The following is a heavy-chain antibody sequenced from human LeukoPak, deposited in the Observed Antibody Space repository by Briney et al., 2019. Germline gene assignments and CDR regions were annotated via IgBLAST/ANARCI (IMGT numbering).Heavy chain of an antibody. J-gene: IGHJ4*02. D-gene: IGHD3-16*02. CDR3: AREGGIMITFGGVIEPYYFDY. Sequence: SGPALVKPTQTLTLTCTFSGFSLSTSGMRVSWIRQPPGKALEWLARIDWDDDKFYSTSLKTRLTISKDTSKNQVVLTMTNMDPVDTATYYCAREGGIMITFGGVIEPYYFDYWGQGTLVTASS. CDR1: GFSLSTSGMR. CDR2: IDWDDDK. V-gene: IGHV2-70*04.